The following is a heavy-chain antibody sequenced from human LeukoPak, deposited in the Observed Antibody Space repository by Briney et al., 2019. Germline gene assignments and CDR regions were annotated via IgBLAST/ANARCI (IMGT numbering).Heavy chain of an antibody. D-gene: IGHD1-26*01. CDR3: ARDLFSGSYQEDF. CDR2: IKYDGSGK. J-gene: IGHJ4*02. V-gene: IGHV3-7*01. Sequence: PGESLRLSCAASGFRLSSYWMSWVRQAPGKGLEWVANIKYDGSGKYYVDSVKGRFTISGDDAKNSLYLEMNSLRAEDTAVYYCARDLFSGSYQEDFWGQGTLVTVSS. CDR1: GFRLSSYW.